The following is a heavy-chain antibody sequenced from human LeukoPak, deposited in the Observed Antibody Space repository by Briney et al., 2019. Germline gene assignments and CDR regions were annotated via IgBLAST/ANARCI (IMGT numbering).Heavy chain of an antibody. D-gene: IGHD3-22*01. Sequence: GGSLRLSCIASGFTFGDYAMSWVRQAPGKGLEWVGFIRSKAYGGTTEYAASVKGRFTISRDDSKSIAYLQMHSLKTEDTAVYYCTRDLVGYYYDSSGYLGGAFDIWGQGTMVTVSS. CDR1: GFTFGDYA. CDR2: IRSKAYGGTT. J-gene: IGHJ3*02. V-gene: IGHV3-49*04. CDR3: TRDLVGYYYDSSGYLGGAFDI.